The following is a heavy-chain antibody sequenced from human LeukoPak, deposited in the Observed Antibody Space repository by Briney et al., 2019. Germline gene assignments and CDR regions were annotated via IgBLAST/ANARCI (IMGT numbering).Heavy chain of an antibody. CDR3: AREAPTYYDILTGYYRAPSRAFDI. CDR1: GFTFSSYE. J-gene: IGHJ3*02. CDR2: ISSSGSPI. V-gene: IGHV3-48*03. Sequence: GGSLRLSCAASGFTFSSYEMNWVRQAPGKGLEWLSYISSSGSPIYYADSVKGRFTISRDNAKNSLYLQMNSLRAEDTAVYYCAREAPTYYDILTGYYRAPSRAFDIWGQGTMVTVSS. D-gene: IGHD3-9*01.